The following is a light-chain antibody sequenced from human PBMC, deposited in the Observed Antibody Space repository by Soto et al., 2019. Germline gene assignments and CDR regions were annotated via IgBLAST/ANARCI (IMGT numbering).Light chain of an antibody. J-gene: IGLJ1*01. V-gene: IGLV1-51*01. CDR1: SSNIGNNF. CDR3: GSWDSSLTYV. CDR2: DNN. Sequence: QSVLTQPPSVSAAPGLKVTISCSGSSSNIGNNFVTWYQQLPGTAPKLLIYDNNKRPSGIPDRFSGSQSGTSATLGITGLQTGDEAVYYCGSWDSSLTYVFGTGTKLTVL.